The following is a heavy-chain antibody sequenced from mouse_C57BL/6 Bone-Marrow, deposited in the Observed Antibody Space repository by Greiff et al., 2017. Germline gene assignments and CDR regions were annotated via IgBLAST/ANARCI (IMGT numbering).Heavy chain of an antibody. CDR2: IYPRSGNT. CDR1: GYTFTSYG. D-gene: IGHD4-1*01. Sequence: QVQLQQSGAELARHGASVKLSCKASGYTFTSYGISWVKQRTGQGLEWIGEIYPRSGNTYYNEKFKGKATLTADKSSSTAYMELRSLTSEDSAVYFCARGDWDGGFAYWGQGTLVTVSA. J-gene: IGHJ3*01. CDR3: ARGDWDGGFAY. V-gene: IGHV1-81*01.